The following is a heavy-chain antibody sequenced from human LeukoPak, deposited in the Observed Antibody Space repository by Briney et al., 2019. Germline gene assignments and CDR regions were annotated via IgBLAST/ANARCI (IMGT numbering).Heavy chain of an antibody. Sequence: GASVKVSCKASGYTFTSYGISWVRQAPGQGLEWMGWISAYNGNTNYAQKLQGRVTMTTDTSTSTAYMELRSLRSDDTAVYYCARWAGVVGATYFDYWGQGTLVTVSS. CDR3: ARWAGVVGATYFDY. J-gene: IGHJ4*02. CDR2: ISAYNGNT. CDR1: GYTFTSYG. V-gene: IGHV1-18*01. D-gene: IGHD1-26*01.